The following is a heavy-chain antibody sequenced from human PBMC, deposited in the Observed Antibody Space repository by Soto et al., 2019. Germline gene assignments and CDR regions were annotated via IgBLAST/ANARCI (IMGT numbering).Heavy chain of an antibody. J-gene: IGHJ4*02. Sequence: EVQLLESGGGLARPGGAPRLCCTASGFTFSSYAMTWVRQAPGKGLAWVSGISGSGGTTHYTDAVKGRFTVSRDNSNNTVCLQMNSLRVEDTAVYYCARGQGIVMFPVPVGIVNRPKPTGFDYWGQGTLVTVST. CDR3: ARGQGIVMFPVPVGIVNRPKPTGFDY. D-gene: IGHD2-15*01. V-gene: IGHV3-23*01. CDR2: ISGSGGTT. CDR1: GFTFSSYA.